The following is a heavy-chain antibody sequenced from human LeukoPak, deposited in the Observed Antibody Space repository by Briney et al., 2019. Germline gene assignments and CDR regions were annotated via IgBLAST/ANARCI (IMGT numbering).Heavy chain of an antibody. Sequence: GGSLRLSCAASGFTFSSYSMNWVRQAPGKGLEWVSSISSSSYIYYADSVKGRFTISRDNAKNSLYLQMNSLRAEDTAVYYCARAEGSSWYAYWGQGTLVTVSS. J-gene: IGHJ4*02. CDR2: ISSSSYI. CDR3: ARAEGSSWYAY. V-gene: IGHV3-21*01. CDR1: GFTFSSYS. D-gene: IGHD6-13*01.